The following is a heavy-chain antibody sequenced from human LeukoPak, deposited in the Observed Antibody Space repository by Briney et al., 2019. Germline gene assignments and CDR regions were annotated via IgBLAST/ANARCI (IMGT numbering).Heavy chain of an antibody. CDR2: ISAYNGNT. CDR1: GYTFTSYG. D-gene: IGHD3-10*01. V-gene: IGHV1-18*01. J-gene: IGHJ4*02. Sequence: ASVKVSCKASGYTFTSYGISWVRQAPGQGLEWMGWISAYNGNTNYAQKLQGRVTMTTDTSTSTAYMELRSLRSDDTAVYYCAIHRSQITMVRGVITPSYYFDYWGQGILVTVSS. CDR3: AIHRSQITMVRGVITPSYYFDY.